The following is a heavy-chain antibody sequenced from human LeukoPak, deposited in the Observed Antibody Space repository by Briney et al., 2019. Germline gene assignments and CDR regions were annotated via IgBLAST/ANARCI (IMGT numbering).Heavy chain of an antibody. CDR3: ARFVDTEYFDY. CDR1: GFTFSSYW. Sequence: GGSLRLSCAASGFTFSSYWMSWVRQAPGKGLEWGANIKQDGREKYYVDSVKGRFTISRDNAKNSLYLQMNSLRAEDTAVYYCARFVDTEYFDYWGQGTLVTVSS. CDR2: IKQDGREK. V-gene: IGHV3-7*01. J-gene: IGHJ4*02. D-gene: IGHD5-18*01.